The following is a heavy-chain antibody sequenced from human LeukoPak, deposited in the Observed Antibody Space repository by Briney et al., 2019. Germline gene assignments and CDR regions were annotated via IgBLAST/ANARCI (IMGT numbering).Heavy chain of an antibody. J-gene: IGHJ3*02. D-gene: IGHD3-9*01. CDR3: ARLIWLWDAFDI. CDR1: GYTFTSYD. Sequence: GASVKVSCKASGYTFTSYDINWVRQATGQGLEWMGWMNPNSGNTGYAQKFQGRVTITRNTSISTAYMELSSLRSEDTAVYYCARLIWLWDAFDIWGQGTMVTVSS. V-gene: IGHV1-8*03. CDR2: MNPNSGNT.